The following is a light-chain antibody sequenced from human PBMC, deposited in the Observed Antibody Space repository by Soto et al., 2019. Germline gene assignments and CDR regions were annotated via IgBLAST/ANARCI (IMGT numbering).Light chain of an antibody. CDR1: QSISSY. CDR2: AAS. Sequence: DIQITKSPASLSSSVGDRVSITCRSSQSISSYLNWYQQKPGKAPKFLIFAASSLQSWVPSRFSGSGSGTDFTLTISSLQPEDFATYYCPQSYSSPWTFGQGTKVDI. CDR3: PQSYSSPWT. V-gene: IGKV1-39*01. J-gene: IGKJ1*01.